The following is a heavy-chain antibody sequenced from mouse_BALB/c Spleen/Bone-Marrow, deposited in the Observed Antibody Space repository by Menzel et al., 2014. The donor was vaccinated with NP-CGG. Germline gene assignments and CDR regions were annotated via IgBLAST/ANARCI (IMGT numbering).Heavy chain of an antibody. D-gene: IGHD2-1*01. J-gene: IGHJ3*01. CDR1: GFTFSSFG. Sequence: EVNAVESGGGLVQPGGSRKLSCAASGFTFSSFGMHWVRQAPEKGLEWVAYISSGSSTIYYADTVKGRFTISRDNPKNTLFLQMTSLRSEDTAMYYCARGGNYAWFAYWGQGTLVTVSA. V-gene: IGHV5-17*02. CDR2: ISSGSSTI. CDR3: ARGGNYAWFAY.